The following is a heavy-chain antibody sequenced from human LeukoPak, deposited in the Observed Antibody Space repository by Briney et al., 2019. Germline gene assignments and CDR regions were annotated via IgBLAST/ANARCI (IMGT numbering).Heavy chain of an antibody. V-gene: IGHV4-34*01. CDR1: GGSFSGYY. Sequence: SETLSLTCAVYGGSFSGYYWSWIRQPPGKGLEWIGEINHSGSTNYNPSLKSRVTISVDTSKNQFSLKLSSVTAADTAVYYCVPAYDILTGYYNAPYYFDYWGQGTLVTVSS. CDR2: INHSGST. D-gene: IGHD3-9*01. CDR3: VPAYDILTGYYNAPYYFDY. J-gene: IGHJ4*02.